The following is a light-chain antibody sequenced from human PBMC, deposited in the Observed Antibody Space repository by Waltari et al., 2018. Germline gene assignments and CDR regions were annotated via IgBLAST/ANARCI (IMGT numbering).Light chain of an antibody. CDR3: AAWDDSLSGWV. CDR2: KNN. V-gene: IGLV1-47*01. CDR1: SSNIGGNY. Sequence: QSVLSQPPSASGTPGQRVTIPCSGSSSNIGGNYVYWYQQLPGTAPKLLIYKNNQQPSCVPDRFSGSESGSSVSLAISGLRADDEAEYYCAAWDDSLSGWVFGVGTKVTVL. J-gene: IGLJ3*02.